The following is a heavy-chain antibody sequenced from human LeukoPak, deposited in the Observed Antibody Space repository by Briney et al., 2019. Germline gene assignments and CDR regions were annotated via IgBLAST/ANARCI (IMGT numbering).Heavy chain of an antibody. CDR3: ARDRLEGELLGWFDP. V-gene: IGHV3-30*02. Sequence: GGSLRLSCAASGFTFSIYGIHWVRQAPGKGLEWVAFIRYDGSNKYYADSVKGRFTISRDNSKNTLYLQMNSLRAEDTAVYYCARDRLEGELLGWFDPWGQGTLVTVSS. J-gene: IGHJ5*02. D-gene: IGHD1-26*01. CDR1: GFTFSIYG. CDR2: IRYDGSNK.